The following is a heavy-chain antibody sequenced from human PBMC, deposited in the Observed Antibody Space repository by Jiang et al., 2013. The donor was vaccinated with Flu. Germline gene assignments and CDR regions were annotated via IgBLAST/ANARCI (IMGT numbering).Heavy chain of an antibody. Sequence: GAEVKKPGASVKVSCKASGYTFTSYDINWVRQATGQGLEWMGWMNPNSGNTGYAQKFQGRVTMTRNTSISTAYMELSSLRSEDTAVYYCARAPPLIVGATLLYYFDYWGQGTLVTVSS. D-gene: IGHD1-26*01. V-gene: IGHV1-8*01. J-gene: IGHJ4*02. CDR2: MNPNSGNT. CDR3: ARAPPLIVGATLLYYFDY. CDR1: GYTFTSYD.